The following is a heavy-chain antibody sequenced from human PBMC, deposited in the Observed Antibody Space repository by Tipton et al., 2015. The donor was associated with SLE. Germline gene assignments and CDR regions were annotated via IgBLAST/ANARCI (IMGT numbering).Heavy chain of an antibody. V-gene: IGHV4-59*08. CDR2: IYYDGST. D-gene: IGHD6-19*01. CDR3: ARLAYTSGWYHF. J-gene: IGHJ4*02. CDR1: GGSVSDVY. Sequence: TLSLTCSVSGGSVSDVYWSWIRQPPGKGLEWIGYIYYDGSTNYNPSLKSRVTISLDTSKSQFSLKLNSVTAADTAVYYCARLAYTSGWYHFWGQGVLVTVSS.